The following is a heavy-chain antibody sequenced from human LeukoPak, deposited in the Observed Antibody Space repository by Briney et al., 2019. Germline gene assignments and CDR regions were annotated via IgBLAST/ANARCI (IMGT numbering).Heavy chain of an antibody. CDR1: GFTFSSYG. Sequence: QPGRSLRLSCAASGFTFSSYGMHWVRQAPGKGLEWVAVISYDGSNKYYADSVKGRFTISRDNSKNTLYLQMNSLRAEDTAVYYCAKYMIRARTIDYWGQGTLVTVSS. D-gene: IGHD1-1*01. J-gene: IGHJ4*02. CDR3: AKYMIRARTIDY. V-gene: IGHV3-30*18. CDR2: ISYDGSNK.